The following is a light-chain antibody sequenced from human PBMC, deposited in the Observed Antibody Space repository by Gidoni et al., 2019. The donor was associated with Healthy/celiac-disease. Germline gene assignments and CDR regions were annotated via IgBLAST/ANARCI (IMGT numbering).Light chain of an antibody. CDR3: AAWDDSLNGWV. Sequence: QSVLTQPPSASGTPGQSVTISCSGSSSNIGSTTVNWYQQRPGPAPKLLIYSNNQRPSGVPDRFSGSKSGTSASLAISGLQSEDEADYYCAAWDDSLNGWVFGGGTKLTVL. V-gene: IGLV1-44*01. CDR2: SNN. J-gene: IGLJ3*02. CDR1: SSNIGSTT.